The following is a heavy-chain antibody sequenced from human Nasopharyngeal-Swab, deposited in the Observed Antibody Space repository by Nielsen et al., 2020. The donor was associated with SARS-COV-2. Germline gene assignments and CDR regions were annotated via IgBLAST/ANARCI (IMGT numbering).Heavy chain of an antibody. Sequence: GGSLRLSCAASGFTFDDYAMHWVRQAPGKGLEWVSGISWNSGSIGYADSVKGRFTISRDNAKNSLYLQMNSLRAEDTALYYCAKLPAVAGTYDDAFDIWGQGTMVTVSS. CDR2: ISWNSGSI. J-gene: IGHJ3*02. D-gene: IGHD6-19*01. CDR1: GFTFDDYA. CDR3: AKLPAVAGTYDDAFDI. V-gene: IGHV3-9*01.